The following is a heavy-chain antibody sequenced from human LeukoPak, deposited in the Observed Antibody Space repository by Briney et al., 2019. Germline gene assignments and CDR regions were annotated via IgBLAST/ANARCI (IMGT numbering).Heavy chain of an antibody. CDR1: GGSISSYY. D-gene: IGHD3-3*01. Sequence: PSETLSLTCTVSGGSISSYYWSWIRQPPGKGLERIGYIYYSGSTNYNPSLKSRVTISVDTSKNQFSLKLSSVTAADTAVYYCARTYYDFWSGYSSFDYWGQGTLVTVSS. CDR3: ARTYYDFWSGYSSFDY. CDR2: IYYSGST. J-gene: IGHJ4*02. V-gene: IGHV4-59*01.